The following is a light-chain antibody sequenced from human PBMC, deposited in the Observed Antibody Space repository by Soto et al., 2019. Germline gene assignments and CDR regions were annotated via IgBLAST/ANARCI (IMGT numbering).Light chain of an antibody. J-gene: IGLJ1*01. Sequence: SYELTQPPSVSVSPGQTASITRSGDTLGDKYACWYQQKPGQSPVLVIYQNNKRPSGIPERFSGSNSGNTATLTISGTQAMDEADYYCQAWASSTGVFGTGTKLTVL. CDR3: QAWASSTGV. CDR2: QNN. CDR1: TLGDKY. V-gene: IGLV3-1*01.